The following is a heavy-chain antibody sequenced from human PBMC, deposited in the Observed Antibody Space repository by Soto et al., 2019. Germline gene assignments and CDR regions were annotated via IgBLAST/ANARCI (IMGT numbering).Heavy chain of an antibody. CDR2: IWHDGTKE. CDR1: GFVYSTYA. J-gene: IGHJ2*01. V-gene: IGHV3-33*01. Sequence: VQLVESGGGVVQPGRSLRLSCAASGFVYSTYAMHWVRLSPGKGLEWVALIWHDGTKEYYVDSVKGRFNISRDNSQNTVNLQMNSLRAEDTAVYFCVRGSPSQYGSNWLYCYFVLWGRGTQVTVSS. CDR3: VRGSPSQYGSNWLYCYFVL. D-gene: IGHD6-13*01.